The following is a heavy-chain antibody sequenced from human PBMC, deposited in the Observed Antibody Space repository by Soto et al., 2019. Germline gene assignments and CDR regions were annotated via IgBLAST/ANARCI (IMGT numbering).Heavy chain of an antibody. CDR3: ARGRGWCYYYDSSGCQFDY. CDR2: INHSGST. CDR1: GGSFSGYY. D-gene: IGHD3-22*01. V-gene: IGHV4-34*01. Sequence: SETLSLTCAVYGGSFSGYYWSWIRQPPGKGLEWIGEINHSGSTNYNPSLKSRVTISVDTSKNQFSLKLSSVTAADTAVYYCARGRGWCYYYDSSGCQFDYWGQGTLVTVSS. J-gene: IGHJ4*02.